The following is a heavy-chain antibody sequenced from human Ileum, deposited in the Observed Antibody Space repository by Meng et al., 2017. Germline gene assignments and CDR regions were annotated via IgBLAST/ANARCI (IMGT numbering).Heavy chain of an antibody. CDR3: AREPPAAAGTGADY. D-gene: IGHD6-13*01. J-gene: IGHJ4*02. CDR2: IYYSGTT. CDR1: GGSISSGGYY. Sequence: QVQLQESGPGLVKPSQTPSPTCTFSGGSISSGGYYWSWIRQHPGKGLEWIGYIYYSGTTYYNPSLKSRVTISVDTSKNQFSLKLSSVTAADTAVYYCAREPPAAAGTGADYWGQGTLVTVSS. V-gene: IGHV4-31*03.